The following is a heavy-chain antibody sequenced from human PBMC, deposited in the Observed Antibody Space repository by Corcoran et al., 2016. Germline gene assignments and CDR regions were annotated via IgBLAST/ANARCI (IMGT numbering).Heavy chain of an antibody. D-gene: IGHD3-10*01. CDR1: GFTFGDYA. CDR2: IRSKAYGGTT. J-gene: IGHJ4*02. Sequence: EVQLVESGGGLVQPGRSLRLSCTTSGFTFGDYAMSWFRQAPGKGLEWVGFIRSKAYGGTTEYAASVKDRFKSIAYLQMNSLKTEDTAVYYCSSGWGSGAFDYWGQGTLVTVSS. V-gene: IGHV3-49*03. CDR3: SSGWGSGAFDY.